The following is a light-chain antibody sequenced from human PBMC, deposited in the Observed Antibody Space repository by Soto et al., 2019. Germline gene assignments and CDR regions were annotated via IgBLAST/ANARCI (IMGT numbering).Light chain of an antibody. Sequence: QSALLQPRSVSGSPGQSVTISCTGTTRDVGGYKFVSWYRQHPGKAPKLILYDVNERPSGVPDRFSGSESDNTAALTISGLQAEDEAVYFCCSYTDIYTYVFGTGTKLTVL. V-gene: IGLV2-11*01. CDR2: DVN. CDR3: CSYTDIYTYV. CDR1: TRDVGGYKF. J-gene: IGLJ1*01.